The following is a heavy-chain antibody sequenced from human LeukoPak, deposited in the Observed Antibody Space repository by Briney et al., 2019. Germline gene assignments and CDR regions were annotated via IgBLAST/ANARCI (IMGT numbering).Heavy chain of an antibody. CDR1: GFTFRTSG. Sequence: GGSLRLSCAASGFTFRTSGMHWVRLAPGKGLEWVAFIQYHGRDKYYADSVKGRFTTSRDNSKNTLYMEVNSLRAEDTAVYYCAREGGRTVAGTFDNWGQGTLVTVSS. D-gene: IGHD6-19*01. V-gene: IGHV3-30*02. CDR3: AREGGRTVAGTFDN. CDR2: IQYHGRDK. J-gene: IGHJ4*02.